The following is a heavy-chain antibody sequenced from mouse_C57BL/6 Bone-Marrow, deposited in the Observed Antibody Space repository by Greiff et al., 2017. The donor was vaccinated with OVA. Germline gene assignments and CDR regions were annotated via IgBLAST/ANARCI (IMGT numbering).Heavy chain of an antibody. J-gene: IGHJ2*01. D-gene: IGHD2-1*01. CDR3: ARGGSFYYCNYVGY. Sequence: VQLQQPGAELVKPGASVKLSCKASGYTFTSYWMHWVKQRPGRGLEWIGRIDPNSGGTKYNEKFKSKATLTVDKPSSTAYMQRSSLTSEDSAVYYCARGGSFYYCNYVGYWGQGTTLTVSS. CDR1: GYTFTSYW. CDR2: IDPNSGGT. V-gene: IGHV1-72*01.